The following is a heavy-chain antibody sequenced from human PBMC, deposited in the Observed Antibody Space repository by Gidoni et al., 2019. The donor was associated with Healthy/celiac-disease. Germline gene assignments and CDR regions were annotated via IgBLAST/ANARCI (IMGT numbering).Heavy chain of an antibody. CDR2: MRRSGGSI. J-gene: IGHJ6*02. Sequence: EVQLLESGGGLVKPGGSLRLSCAASGFTFSSYALSWVRQGQGKGLELVSAMRRSGGSIYYADSVKGRFTISRDNSKNTLYLQMNSLRAEDTAVYYCAKRTAPTVVTRDYYGMDVWGQGTTVTVSS. CDR3: AKRTAPTVVTRDYYGMDV. D-gene: IGHD4-17*01. V-gene: IGHV3-23*01. CDR1: GFTFSSYA.